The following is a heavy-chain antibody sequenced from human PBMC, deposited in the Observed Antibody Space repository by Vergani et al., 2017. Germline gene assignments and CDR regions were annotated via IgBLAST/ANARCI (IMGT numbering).Heavy chain of an antibody. V-gene: IGHV4-59*01. CDR3: GRVADFYGLGSRLLDL. D-gene: IGHD3-10*01. CDR1: GGSMSGYY. Sequence: QVRLQESCPGLVKPSETLSLTCSVSGGSMSGYYWSWIRQPPGKELEWIGYMYHSGSTNYNPSLDTRVTISGDTSKNQFSLKLNSVTAADTAVYYCGRVADFYGLGSRLLDLWGQGILVTVSS. CDR2: MYHSGST. J-gene: IGHJ5*02.